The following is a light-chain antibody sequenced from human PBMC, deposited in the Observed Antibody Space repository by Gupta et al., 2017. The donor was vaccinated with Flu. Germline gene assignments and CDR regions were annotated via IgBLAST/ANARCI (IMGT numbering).Light chain of an antibody. CDR2: GGS. CDR1: QSVSSSY. V-gene: IGKV3-20*01. CDR3: QHDSSSSYT. J-gene: IGKJ2*01. Sequence: ILLMQSPGTLSLSPGERATLSCRASQSVSSSYLAWYQQKPGQAPRLVIYGGSTRATGVPDRFSGSGSGTDFALTISRLEPEDFAVYYCQHDSSSSYTFGQGTKVDIK.